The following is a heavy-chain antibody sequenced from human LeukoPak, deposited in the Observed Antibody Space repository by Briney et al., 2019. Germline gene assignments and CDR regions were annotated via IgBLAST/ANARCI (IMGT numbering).Heavy chain of an antibody. CDR3: AKSHSEAQRGYFDY. J-gene: IGHJ4*02. CDR2: ISDNCDST. Sequence: GGSLRLSCAASGFTFSGSAMTWVRQAPGKGLEWVSIISDNCDSTYYADPGKGRLTISTDTSRDKPYVQMHSLRAEDAAVYYCAKSHSEAQRGYFDYWGQGTLVTVSS. D-gene: IGHD5-24*01. CDR1: GFTFSGSA. V-gene: IGHV3-23*01.